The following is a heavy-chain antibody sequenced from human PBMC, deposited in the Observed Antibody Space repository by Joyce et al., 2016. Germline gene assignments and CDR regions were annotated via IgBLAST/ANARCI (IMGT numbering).Heavy chain of an antibody. D-gene: IGHD2-8*01. CDR1: GFTFSSYS. Sequence: EVQLVESGGGLVKPGGSLRLSCAASGFTFSSYSMSWFRQAPGKGLEWFSSLSSSSSYIKYTDSVKGRFTISRDNAKNSLYLQMNSLRVEDTAVYYCARSSYTNGIFDYWGQGTLVTVSS. J-gene: IGHJ4*02. CDR2: LSSSSSYI. V-gene: IGHV3-21*01. CDR3: ARSSYTNGIFDY.